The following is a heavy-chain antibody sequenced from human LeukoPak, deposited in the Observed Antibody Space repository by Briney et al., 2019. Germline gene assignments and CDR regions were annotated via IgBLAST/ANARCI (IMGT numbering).Heavy chain of an antibody. J-gene: IGHJ4*02. CDR2: TNPEGTRT. CDR1: GYTFSRYW. Sequence: PGGSLRLSCAASGYTFSRYWMHWFRQAPGKGLVWVSRTNPEGTRTDYADSVKGRFTISRDNAKSTLYLQMNSLRADDTAVYYCSRDSTGNDDYWGQGTLVTVSS. D-gene: IGHD1-1*01. V-gene: IGHV3-74*01. CDR3: SRDSTGNDDY.